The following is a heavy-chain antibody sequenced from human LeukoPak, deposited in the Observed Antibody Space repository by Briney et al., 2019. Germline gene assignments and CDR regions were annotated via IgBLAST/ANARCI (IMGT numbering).Heavy chain of an antibody. J-gene: IGHJ6*03. CDR3: ARLISYSSSWYSWGHYYYYYMDV. Sequence: SETLSLTCTVSGGSISSSSYYWGWIRQPPGKGLEWIGSIYYSGSTYYNPSLKSRVTISVDTSKNQFSLKLSSVTAADTAVYYCARLISYSSSWYSWGHYYYYYMDVWGKGTTVTISS. CDR2: IYYSGST. V-gene: IGHV4-39*01. D-gene: IGHD6-13*01. CDR1: GGSISSSSYY.